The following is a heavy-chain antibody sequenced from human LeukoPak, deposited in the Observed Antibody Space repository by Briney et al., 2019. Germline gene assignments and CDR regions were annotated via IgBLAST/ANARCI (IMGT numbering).Heavy chain of an antibody. CDR3: AKYGSRGDCIGGSCYPFDP. D-gene: IGHD2-15*01. J-gene: IGHJ5*02. Sequence: GGSLTLSCAASGFTFSSYAMSWVRQAPGKGLEWVSSISDSGGNTYYADSVKGRLTISRDNSKHTMYLQMNSLIAEHTAQYYCAKYGSRGDCIGGSCYPFDPWGQGTLVTVSS. CDR2: ISDSGGNT. V-gene: IGHV3-23*01. CDR1: GFTFSSYA.